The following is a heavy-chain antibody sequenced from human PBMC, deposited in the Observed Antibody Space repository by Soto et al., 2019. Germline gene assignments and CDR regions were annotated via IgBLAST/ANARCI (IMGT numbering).Heavy chain of an antibody. CDR3: ARFAIPRFWFDP. V-gene: IGHV4-31*03. J-gene: IGHJ5*02. Sequence: SETLSLTCTVSGGSISSGGYYWSWIRQHPGKGLEWIGYVYYSGSTYYNPSLKSRVTISVDTSKNQFSLKLSSVTAADTAVYYCARFAIPRFWFDPWGQGTLVTVSS. CDR1: GGSISSGGYY. CDR2: VYYSGST. D-gene: IGHD2-21*01.